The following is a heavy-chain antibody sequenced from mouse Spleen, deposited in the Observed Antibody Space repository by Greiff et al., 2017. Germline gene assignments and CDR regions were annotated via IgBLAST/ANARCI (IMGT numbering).Heavy chain of an antibody. CDR2: INPYNGGT. D-gene: IGHD2-3*01. CDR1: GYTFTDYY. V-gene: IGHV1-19*01. CDR3: ARERDGYYADY. J-gene: IGHJ2*01. Sequence: EVKLMESGPVLVKPGASVKMSCKASGYTFTDYYMNWVKQSHGKSLEWIGVINPYNGGTSYNQKFKGKATLTVDKSSSTAYMELNSLTSEDSAVYYCARERDGYYADYWGQGTTLTVSS.